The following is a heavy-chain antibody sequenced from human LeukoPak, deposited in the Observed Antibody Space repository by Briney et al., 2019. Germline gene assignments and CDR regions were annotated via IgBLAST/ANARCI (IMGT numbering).Heavy chain of an antibody. D-gene: IGHD3-16*01. Sequence: GGSLRLSCAASGFTFSSDAMSWVRQAPGKGLEWVSSISGSGASTYYMDSVKGRFTISRDNSKNTLYLQMNSLRAEDTAIYYCAKDVMASQGRNFDSWGQGTLITVSS. J-gene: IGHJ4*02. CDR2: ISGSGAST. V-gene: IGHV3-23*01. CDR1: GFTFSSDA. CDR3: AKDVMASQGRNFDS.